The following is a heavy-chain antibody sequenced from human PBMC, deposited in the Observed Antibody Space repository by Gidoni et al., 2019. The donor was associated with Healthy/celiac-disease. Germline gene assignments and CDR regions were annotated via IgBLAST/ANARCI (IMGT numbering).Heavy chain of an antibody. CDR2: IYYSVST. CDR1: GGSVRSGSYY. D-gene: IGHD3-22*01. Sequence: QVQLQESGPGLVQPSETLSLTCTVSGGSVRSGSYYWSWIRQPPGKGLEWIGYIYYSVSTNYNPSLKSRVTISVDTSKNQFSLKLSSVTAADTAVYYCAIGFVSSGYLFDYWGQGTLVTVAS. CDR3: AIGFVSSGYLFDY. J-gene: IGHJ4*02. V-gene: IGHV4-61*01.